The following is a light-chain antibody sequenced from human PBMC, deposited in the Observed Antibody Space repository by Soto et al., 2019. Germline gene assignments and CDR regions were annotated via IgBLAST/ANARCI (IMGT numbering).Light chain of an antibody. V-gene: IGKV1-5*01. CDR1: RSISVY. CDR3: QQYNSYSAT. Sequence: DIQMTQSPSTLSASVGDRVTITCRASRSISVYLNWYQQKPGKAPKLLIYDASSLESGVPSRFSGSGSGTEFTLTISSLQPDDFATYYCQQYNSYSATFGQGTKVDI. CDR2: DAS. J-gene: IGKJ1*01.